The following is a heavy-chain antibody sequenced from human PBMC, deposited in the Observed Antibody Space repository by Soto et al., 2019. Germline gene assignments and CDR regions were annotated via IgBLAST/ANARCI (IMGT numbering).Heavy chain of an antibody. CDR3: AKDQGAVAGISGGAFDY. J-gene: IGHJ4*02. CDR1: GFTFSTYG. D-gene: IGHD6-19*01. Sequence: GGSLRLSCAASGFTFSTYGMHWVRQAPGKGLDWVAVISYDGSNKYYADSVKGRFAISRDNSKSTLYLQMNSLRAEDTAVYYCAKDQGAVAGISGGAFDYWGQGTLVTVSS. V-gene: IGHV3-30*18. CDR2: ISYDGSNK.